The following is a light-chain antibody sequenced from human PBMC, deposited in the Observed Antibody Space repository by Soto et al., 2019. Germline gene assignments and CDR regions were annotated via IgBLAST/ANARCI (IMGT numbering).Light chain of an antibody. CDR3: QQRSAWPLT. CDR1: QSARSY. CDR2: DTS. Sequence: EIVLTQSPATLSLSPGERATLSCRASQSARSYLAWYQQKPGQAPRLLIYDTSNRATGIPARFSGSGSGTDFTLTISSLEPEDFAVYYCQQRSAWPLTFGGETKVEIK. V-gene: IGKV3-11*01. J-gene: IGKJ4*01.